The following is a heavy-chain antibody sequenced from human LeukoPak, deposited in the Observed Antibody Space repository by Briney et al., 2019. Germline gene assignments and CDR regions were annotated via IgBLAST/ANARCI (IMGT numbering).Heavy chain of an antibody. CDR2: ISSSSSYI. Sequence: PGGSLRLSCAASGFTFSSYSMNWVRQAPGKGLEWVSSISSSSSYIYYADSVKGRFTISRDNAKNSLYLQMNSLRAEDTAVYYCARVPSLNYDILTGYSYYFDYWGQGTLVTVSS. D-gene: IGHD3-9*01. CDR1: GFTFSSYS. CDR3: ARVPSLNYDILTGYSYYFDY. J-gene: IGHJ4*02. V-gene: IGHV3-21*01.